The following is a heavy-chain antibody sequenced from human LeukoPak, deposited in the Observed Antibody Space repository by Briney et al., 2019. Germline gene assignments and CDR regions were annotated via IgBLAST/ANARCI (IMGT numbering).Heavy chain of an antibody. V-gene: IGHV3-74*01. CDR1: GFTFSNYW. CDR2: INSDGSST. CDR3: ASLIGDNSGLYFDY. J-gene: IGHJ4*02. D-gene: IGHD3-22*01. Sequence: GGSLRLSCAASGFTFSNYWMHWVRQAPGGGLVWVSRINSDGSSTSYADSVKGRFTISRDNAKNTLYLQMNSLRAEDTAVYYCASLIGDNSGLYFDYWGQGTLVTVSS.